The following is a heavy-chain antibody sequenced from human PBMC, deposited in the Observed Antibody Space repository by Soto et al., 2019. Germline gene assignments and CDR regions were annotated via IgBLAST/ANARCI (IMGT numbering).Heavy chain of an antibody. CDR3: AKGGWPLDY. V-gene: IGHV3-30*18. Sequence: QVRLVESGGGVVQPGRSLRLSCAASGFIFSNHGMHWVRQAPGKGLEGLTFISHDENEKYYAESVKGRFTISRDNPKNTLYLQMNSPRTEDTAKYYCAKGGWPLDYWGQGILVTVSS. J-gene: IGHJ4*02. CDR2: ISHDENEK. D-gene: IGHD2-15*01. CDR1: GFIFSNHG.